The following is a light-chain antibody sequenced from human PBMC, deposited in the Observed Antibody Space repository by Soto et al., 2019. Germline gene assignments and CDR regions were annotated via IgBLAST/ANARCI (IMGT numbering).Light chain of an antibody. CDR3: RQYNKWPDMYT. V-gene: IGKV3D-15*01. CDR2: GAS. J-gene: IGKJ2*01. Sequence: EMVMTQSPATLSVSPGERVILSCRACRSVGTTLAWYQQKPGQAPRLLIYGASTRATGIPARFSGSGSGTDFTLTISSLQSEDFAVYYCRQYNKWPDMYTFAQGTKLEIK. CDR1: RSVGTT.